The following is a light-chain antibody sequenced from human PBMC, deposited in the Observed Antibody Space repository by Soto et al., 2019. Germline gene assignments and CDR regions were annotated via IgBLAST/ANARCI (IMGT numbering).Light chain of an antibody. J-gene: IGKJ4*01. CDR2: TTS. Sequence: DIQMTQSPPSLSASVGDRVTITCRASQSINSHLNWYQQKPGKPPKLLIHTTSSLQSGVPSRFSGSGAGTDFTLTISTLQPEDFATYYCQQCDSTPQTFGGGTKVEI. V-gene: IGKV1-39*01. CDR3: QQCDSTPQT. CDR1: QSINSH.